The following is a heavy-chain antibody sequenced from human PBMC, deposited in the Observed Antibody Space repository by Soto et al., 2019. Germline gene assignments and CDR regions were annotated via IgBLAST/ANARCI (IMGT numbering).Heavy chain of an antibody. CDR2: IYWDDDK. V-gene: IGHV2-5*02. CDR1: GFSLSSARMA. D-gene: IGHD5-12*01. CDR3: AHIVVASLGYYFDY. J-gene: IGHJ4*02. Sequence: QITLKESGPTLVKPTQTLTLTCTFSGFSLSSARMAVGWIRQPPGKALEWLALIYWDDDKRYSPFLKSRLTITKDTSKNQMVLTMSNMDPVDTARYYCAHIVVASLGYYFDYWGQGTLVTVSS.